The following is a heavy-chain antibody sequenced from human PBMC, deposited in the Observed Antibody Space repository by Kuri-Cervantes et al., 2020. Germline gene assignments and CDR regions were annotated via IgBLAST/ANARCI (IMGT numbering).Heavy chain of an antibody. CDR3: ARLVPSTNIDY. CDR1: GFTFSDYY. V-gene: IGHV3-11*04. J-gene: IGHJ4*02. D-gene: IGHD5-24*01. CDR2: ISSSGSTI. Sequence: GGSLRLSCAASGFTFSDYYMSWIRQAPGKGLERVSYISSSGSTIYYADSVKGRFTISRGNSKNTLFLEMNNLRAEDTAVYYCARLVPSTNIDYWGQGTLVTVSS.